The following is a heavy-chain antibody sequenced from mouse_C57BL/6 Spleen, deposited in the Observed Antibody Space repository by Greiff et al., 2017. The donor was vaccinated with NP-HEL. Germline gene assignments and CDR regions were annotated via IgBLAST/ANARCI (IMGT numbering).Heavy chain of an antibody. D-gene: IGHD2-2*01. CDR1: GFTFSSYA. J-gene: IGHJ1*03. V-gene: IGHV5-4*01. CDR2: ISDGGSYT. CDR3: ARDDYYGYDDWYFDV. Sequence: EVQVVESGGGLVKPGGSLKLSCAASGFTFSSYAMSWVRQTPEKRLEWVATISDGGSYTYYPDNVKGRFTISRDNAKNNLYLQMSHLKSEDTAMYYCARDDYYGYDDWYFDVWGTGTTVTVSS.